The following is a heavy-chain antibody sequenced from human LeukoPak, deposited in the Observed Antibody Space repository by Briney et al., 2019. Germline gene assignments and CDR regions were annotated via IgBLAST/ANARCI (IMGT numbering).Heavy chain of an antibody. CDR2: ISYHARDQ. D-gene: IGHD2-8*02. CDR1: GFTFSSYA. V-gene: IGHV3-30*04. CDR3: AAQPCSGGVCYLDY. J-gene: IGHJ4*02. Sequence: GRSLRLSCAASGFTFSSYAVHWVRQAPGKGLEWATVISYHARDQFYADSVKGRFTVSRDNSKNTLYLQMNSLRAEDSAVYYCAAQPCSGGVCYLDYWGQGTLVTVSS.